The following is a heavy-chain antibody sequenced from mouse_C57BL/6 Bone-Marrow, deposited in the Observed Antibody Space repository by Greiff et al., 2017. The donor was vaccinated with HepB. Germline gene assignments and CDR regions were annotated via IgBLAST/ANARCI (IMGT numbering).Heavy chain of an antibody. J-gene: IGHJ1*03. D-gene: IGHD1-1*01. CDR1: GFTFSDYY. Sequence: EVKLVESEGGLVQPGSSMKLSCTASGFTFSDYYMAWVRQVPEKGLEWVANINYDGSSTYYLDSLKSRFIISRDNAKNILYLQMSSLKSEDTATYYCARRAFYGSSYWYFDVWGTGTTVTVSS. V-gene: IGHV5-16*01. CDR2: INYDGSST. CDR3: ARRAFYGSSYWYFDV.